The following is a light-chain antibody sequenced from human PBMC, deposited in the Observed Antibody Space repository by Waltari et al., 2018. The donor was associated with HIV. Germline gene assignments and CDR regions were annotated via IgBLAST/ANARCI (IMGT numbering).Light chain of an antibody. J-gene: IGLJ3*02. CDR1: SSDVGSYNY. CDR3: SSFTASGTQV. V-gene: IGLV2-14*01. CDR2: EVT. Sequence: QSALAQPASVSGSPGQSITISCTGTSSDVGSYNYVSWYQHHPGKAPKLMIYEVTSRPSGVSNRFSGSKSGNTASLTISGLQAEDEADYYCSSFTASGTQVFGGGTRVTV.